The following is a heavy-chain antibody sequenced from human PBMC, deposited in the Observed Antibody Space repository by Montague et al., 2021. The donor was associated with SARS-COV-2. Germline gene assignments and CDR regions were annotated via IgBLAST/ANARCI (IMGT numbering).Heavy chain of an antibody. CDR3: ARVVRSCSNGVCRSYYYYAMDV. CDR1: GGSISGYY. J-gene: IGHJ6*02. V-gene: IGHV4-59*01. D-gene: IGHD2-8*01. CDR2: IYYSGST. Sequence: SETLSLTCTVSGGSISGYYWSWIRQPPGKGLEWIGYIYYSGSTKYNPFLESRVTVSVDRSKTQVSLKLTSVTPADTAVYYCARVVRSCSNGVCRSYYYYAMDVWGQGTTVTVSS.